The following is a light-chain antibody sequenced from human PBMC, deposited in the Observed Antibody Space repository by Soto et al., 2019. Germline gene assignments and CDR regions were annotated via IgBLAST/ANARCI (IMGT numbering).Light chain of an antibody. Sequence: SYELTQPPSVSVAPGKTARITCGGNNIGGKSVHWYQQKPGQAPVLDIYFDSDRPSGIPERFSGSNSGNTATLTISRVEAGDEADYYCQVWDSSSDHYVFGTGTKVTVL. CDR1: NIGGKS. CDR3: QVWDSSSDHYV. CDR2: FDS. J-gene: IGLJ1*01. V-gene: IGLV3-21*04.